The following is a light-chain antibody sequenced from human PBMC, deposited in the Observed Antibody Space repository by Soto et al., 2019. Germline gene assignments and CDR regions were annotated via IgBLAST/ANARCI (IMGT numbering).Light chain of an antibody. CDR1: QSVSDNY. Sequence: IVLTQAPATLALSAGERATLSCRASQSVSDNYLAWYQQQPGQAPRLLIYDASNRATGIPDRFSGSGSGTDFTLTISRLEPEDFAVYYCQQYGRSGTFGQGTKVDI. V-gene: IGKV3-20*01. CDR3: QQYGRSGT. CDR2: DAS. J-gene: IGKJ1*01.